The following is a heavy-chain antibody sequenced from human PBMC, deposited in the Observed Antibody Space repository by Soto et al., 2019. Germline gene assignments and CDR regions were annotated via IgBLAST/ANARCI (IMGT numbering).Heavy chain of an antibody. D-gene: IGHD1-7*01. CDR2: ISAYNGNT. Sequence: QVQLVQSGAEVKKPGASVMVSCKASGYTFTSYGISWVRQAPGQGLELMGWISAYNGNTNYAQKRQXXXPXXTDTSTRTADMELRSLRSDDTAVYYCARDRGYNWNYGGFDPWGQGTLVTVSS. CDR3: ARDRGYNWNYGGFDP. CDR1: GYTFTSYG. V-gene: IGHV1-18*01. J-gene: IGHJ5*02.